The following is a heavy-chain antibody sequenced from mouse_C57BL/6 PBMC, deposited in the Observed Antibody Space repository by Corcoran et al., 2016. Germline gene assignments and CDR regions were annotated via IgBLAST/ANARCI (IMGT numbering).Heavy chain of an antibody. D-gene: IGHD1-1*01. Sequence: QIQLVQSGPELKKPGETVKISCKASGYTFTTYGMSWVKQAPGKGLKWMGWINTYSGVPTYADDFKGRFAFSLETSASTAYLQINNLKNEDTATYFCARGGSSLYYFDYWGQGTTLTVSS. J-gene: IGHJ2*01. V-gene: IGHV9-3*01. CDR3: ARGGSSLYYFDY. CDR1: GYTFTTYG. CDR2: INTYSGVP.